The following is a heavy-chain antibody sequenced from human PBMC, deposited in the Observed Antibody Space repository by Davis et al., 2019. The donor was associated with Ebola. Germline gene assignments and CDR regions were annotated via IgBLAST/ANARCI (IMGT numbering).Heavy chain of an antibody. D-gene: IGHD3-22*01. V-gene: IGHV4-59*01. CDR1: ALTFGAYA. Sequence: LRLSCAASALTFGAYAMTWVRQPPGKGLEWVGYTHYSGSTTYNRSLKSRVTISVDTSKNQFSLKLPSVTAADTAVYYCAREGYYYDSSGYYKGPYDYWGQGTLVTVSS. CDR3: AREGYYYDSSGYYKGPYDY. CDR2: THYSGST. J-gene: IGHJ4*02.